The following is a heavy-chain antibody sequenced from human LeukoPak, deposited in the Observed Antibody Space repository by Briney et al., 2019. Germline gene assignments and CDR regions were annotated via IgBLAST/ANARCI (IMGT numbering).Heavy chain of an antibody. J-gene: IGHJ6*03. CDR2: INPNSGGT. Sequence: ASVKVSCKASGYTFTGFYIHWVRQAPGQGLEWMGRINPNSGGTNYAQKFQGRVTMTRDTSITTAYMELSRMRSDDTAVYYCARRPYNYSHMDVWGKGTTVTVSS. CDR1: GYTFTGFY. V-gene: IGHV1-2*02. CDR3: ARRPYNYSHMDV.